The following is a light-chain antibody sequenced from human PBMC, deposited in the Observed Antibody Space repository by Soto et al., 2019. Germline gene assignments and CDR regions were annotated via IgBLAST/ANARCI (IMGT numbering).Light chain of an antibody. CDR2: DAS. J-gene: IGKJ3*01. CDR3: QQYGSSPFT. CDR1: QSVTSNY. V-gene: IGKV3-20*01. Sequence: EIVLTQSPGTLSLSPGERATLSCRASQSVTSNYFAWHQQKPGQAPRLLIYDASTRATGIPDRFSGSGSGTDFTLTISRLEPEDFAVYYCQQYGSSPFTFGPGTKVDIK.